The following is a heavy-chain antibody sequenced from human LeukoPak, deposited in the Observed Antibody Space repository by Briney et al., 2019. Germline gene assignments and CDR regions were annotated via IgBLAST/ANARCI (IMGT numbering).Heavy chain of an antibody. V-gene: IGHV4-59*08. CDR3: ASHDYGDPVDAFDF. J-gene: IGHJ3*01. D-gene: IGHD4-17*01. CDR2: IFYIGRT. Sequence: PSETLSLTCTVSGGSISSYYWSWIRQPPGEGLEWIAYIFYIGRTNYNPSLKSRVTISVDTSKNQFSLNLSSVTAADTAVYYCASHDYGDPVDAFDFWGQGTMVTVSS. CDR1: GGSISSYY.